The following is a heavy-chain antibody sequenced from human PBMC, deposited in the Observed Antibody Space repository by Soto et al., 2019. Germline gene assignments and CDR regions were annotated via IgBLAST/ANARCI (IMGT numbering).Heavy chain of an antibody. CDR2: MTSDMKTI. D-gene: IGHD6-19*01. CDR3: ARSVEGHFDY. CDR1: GFTFSVYS. V-gene: IGHV3-48*02. Sequence: GGSLRLSCAASGFTFSVYSMNWIRQAPGKGLQWVSYMTSDMKTIHYADSVQGRFTISRDNAKNLVYLQMTSLRDEDTAVYYCARSVEGHFDYWGQGALVTVSS. J-gene: IGHJ4*02.